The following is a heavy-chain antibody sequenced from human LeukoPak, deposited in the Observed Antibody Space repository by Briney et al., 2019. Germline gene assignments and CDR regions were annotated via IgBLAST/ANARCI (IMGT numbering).Heavy chain of an antibody. J-gene: IGHJ6*03. D-gene: IGHD6-13*01. V-gene: IGHV3-48*01. CDR2: ISSSSSTI. Sequence: TGGSLRLSCAASGFTFSSYSMNWVRQAPGKGLEWVSYISSSSSTIYYADSVKGRFTISRDNAKNSLYLQMNSLRAEDTAVYYCARGQHKWGIAAAGNYMDVWGKGTTVTVSS. CDR3: ARGQHKWGIAAAGNYMDV. CDR1: GFTFSSYS.